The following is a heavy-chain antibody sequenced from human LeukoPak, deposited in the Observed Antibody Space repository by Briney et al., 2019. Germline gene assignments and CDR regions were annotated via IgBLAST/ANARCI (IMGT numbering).Heavy chain of an antibody. CDR3: ARGGSAGIAARGAFDI. Sequence: SQTLSLTCAISGDSVSSSSAVWNWIRQSPSRGLEWLGRTYYRSKWYNDYAVSVKSRITINPDTSKNQFSLQLNSVTPEDTAVYYCARGGSAGIAARGAFDIWGQGTMVTVSS. CDR2: TYYRSKWYN. CDR1: GDSVSSSSAV. J-gene: IGHJ3*02. D-gene: IGHD6-6*01. V-gene: IGHV6-1*01.